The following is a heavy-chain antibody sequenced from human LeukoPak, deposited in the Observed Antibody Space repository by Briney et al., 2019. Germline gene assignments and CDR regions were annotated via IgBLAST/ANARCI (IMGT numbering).Heavy chain of an antibody. CDR3: ARASSFDKTTRWNPAYFGP. V-gene: IGHV4-34*01. CDR2: INHSGTT. J-gene: IGHJ5*02. D-gene: IGHD1-1*01. Sequence: SETLSLTCAVHGVSLSGFYWSWLRQPPGKGLEWIGEINHSGTTNYNPSLKSRVTISVDTSKNQVSLDLASVTAADTAVYYCARASSFDKTTRWNPAYFGPWGQGTLVTVSS. CDR1: GVSLSGFY.